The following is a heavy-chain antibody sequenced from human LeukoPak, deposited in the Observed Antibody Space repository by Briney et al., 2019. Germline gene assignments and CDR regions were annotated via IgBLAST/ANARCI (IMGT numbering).Heavy chain of an antibody. J-gene: IGHJ4*02. CDR3: ARLQGDSTAVFDY. CDR2: IYYTGAT. Sequence: PSETQSLTCTVSGGSISGDYWSWIRQAPGKGLEWVAYIYYTGATNHNPSLKSRVTISVDTSKNQFSLRLSSVTAADTAVYYCARLQGDSTAVFDYWGQGTLVSVTS. V-gene: IGHV4-59*01. CDR1: GGSISGDY. D-gene: IGHD2-21*01.